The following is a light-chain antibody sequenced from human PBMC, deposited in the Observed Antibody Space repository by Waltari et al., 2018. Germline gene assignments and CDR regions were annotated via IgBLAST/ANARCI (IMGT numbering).Light chain of an antibody. J-gene: IGKJ3*01. V-gene: IGKV3-20*01. CDR2: GAS. CDR1: HSVGNNY. Sequence: EIVLTQSPSTLSLSPGERATLSCRASHSVGNNYVGWYQQKVGQAPRLLIYGASSRATGIPERFSGSGSGTDFTLTVSRLEPEDFAVYYCQQYGTSPPFTFGPGTKVEIK. CDR3: QQYGTSPPFT.